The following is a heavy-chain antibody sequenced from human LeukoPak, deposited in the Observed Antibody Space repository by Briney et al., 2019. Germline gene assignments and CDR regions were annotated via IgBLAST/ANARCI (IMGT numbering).Heavy chain of an antibody. J-gene: IGHJ4*02. Sequence: GGSLRLSCAASGFTFSSYAMSWVRQAPGKGLECVSAISGSGGSTYYADSVKGRFTISRDNSKNTLYLQMNSLRAEDTAVYYCATTGHSSSWYSHYWGQGTLVTVSS. CDR2: ISGSGGST. CDR3: ATTGHSSSWYSHY. D-gene: IGHD6-13*01. CDR1: GFTFSSYA. V-gene: IGHV3-23*01.